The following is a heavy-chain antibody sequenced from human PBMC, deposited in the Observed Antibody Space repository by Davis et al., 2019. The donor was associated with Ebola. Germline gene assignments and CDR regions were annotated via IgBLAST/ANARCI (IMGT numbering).Heavy chain of an antibody. D-gene: IGHD2-2*01. J-gene: IGHJ4*02. Sequence: GESLKISCAASGFTFSSYAMHWVRQAPGKGLEWVAVISYDGSNKYYADSVKGRFTISRDNAKNSLYLQMNSLRAEDTAVYYCARSSYQPLSFDYWGQGTLVTASS. CDR2: ISYDGSNK. V-gene: IGHV3-30-3*01. CDR3: ARSSYQPLSFDY. CDR1: GFTFSSYA.